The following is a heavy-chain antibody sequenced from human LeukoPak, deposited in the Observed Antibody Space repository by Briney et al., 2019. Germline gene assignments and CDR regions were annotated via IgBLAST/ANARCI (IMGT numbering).Heavy chain of an antibody. Sequence: ASVKVSCKVSGYTLTELSMRWVRQAPGKGLEWMGGFDPEDGETIYAQRFQGRVTMTEDTSTDTAYMELSSLRSEDTAVYYCATEDQQLPGGNYWGQGTLVTVSS. CDR3: ATEDQQLPGGNY. CDR1: GYTLTELS. CDR2: FDPEDGET. V-gene: IGHV1-24*01. D-gene: IGHD6-13*01. J-gene: IGHJ4*02.